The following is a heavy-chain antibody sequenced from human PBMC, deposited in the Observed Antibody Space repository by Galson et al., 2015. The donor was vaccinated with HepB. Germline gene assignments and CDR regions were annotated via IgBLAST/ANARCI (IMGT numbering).Heavy chain of an antibody. CDR1: GGSFSGYY. CDR2: INHSGST. CDR3: ARSLRWLRVGYYFDY. D-gene: IGHD4-23*01. V-gene: IGHV4-34*01. Sequence: ETLSLTCAVYGGSFSGYYWSWIRQPPGKGLEWIGEINHSGSTNYNPSLKSRVTISVDTSKNQFSLKLSSVTAADTAVYYCARSLRWLRVGYYFDYWGQGTLVTVSS. J-gene: IGHJ4*02.